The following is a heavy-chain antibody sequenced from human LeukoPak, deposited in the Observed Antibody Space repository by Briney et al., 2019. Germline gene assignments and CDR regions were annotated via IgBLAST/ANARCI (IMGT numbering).Heavy chain of an antibody. CDR3: VSLTGVAAADFNY. D-gene: IGHD6-13*01. CDR1: GGSISSSSYY. V-gene: IGHV4-39*07. CDR2: IYYRGST. Sequence: PSETLSLTCTVSGGSISSSSYYWGWVRQPPGKGLEWIGSIYYRGSTYHNPSLKSRVTISLDTSKNQFSLKLSSVTAADTAVYYCVSLTGVAAADFNYWGQGTLVAVSS. J-gene: IGHJ4*02.